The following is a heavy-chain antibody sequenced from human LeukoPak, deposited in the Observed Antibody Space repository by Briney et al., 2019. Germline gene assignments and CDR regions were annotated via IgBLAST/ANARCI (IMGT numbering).Heavy chain of an antibody. CDR1: GCSFSSYY. J-gene: IGHJ5*02. CDR3: ARQKTGIDP. CDR2: IYTSGST. V-gene: IGHV4-4*09. Sequence: PSETLSLTCTVSGCSFSSYYWSWVRQPPGKGLEWIGYIYTSGSTNYNPSLKSRDTISVDTSKNQFSLKLSSVTAADTAVYYCARQKTGIDPWGQGTLVTVSS. D-gene: IGHD7-27*01.